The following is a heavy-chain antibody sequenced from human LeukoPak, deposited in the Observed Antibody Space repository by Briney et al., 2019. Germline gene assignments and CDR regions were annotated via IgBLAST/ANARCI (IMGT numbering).Heavy chain of an antibody. D-gene: IGHD3-22*01. CDR2: ISSSSSYI. CDR3: ARLRGGDGSVFRPFDY. V-gene: IGHV3-21*01. J-gene: IGHJ4*02. Sequence: GGSLRPSCAASGFTFSSYSMNWVRQAPGKGLEWVSSISSSSSYIYYADSVKGRFTISRDNAKNSLYLQMNSLRAEDTAMYYCARLRGGDGSVFRPFDYRGQGTLVTVSS. CDR1: GFTFSSYS.